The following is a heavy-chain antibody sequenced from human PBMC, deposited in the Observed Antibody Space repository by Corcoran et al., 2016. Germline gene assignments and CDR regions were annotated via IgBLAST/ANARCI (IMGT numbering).Heavy chain of an antibody. J-gene: IGHJ6*02. V-gene: IGHV4-34*01. CDR1: GGSFSGYY. CDR3: ARVRGEETMDV. CDR2: INHSGST. D-gene: IGHD3-10*01. Sequence: QVQLQQWGAGLLKPSETLSLTCAVYGGSFSGYYWSWIRQPPGKGLEWIGEINHSGSTNYNPSLKSRVTISVDTSKNQFSLKLSSVTAADTAVYYWARVRGEETMDVWGQGTTVTVSS.